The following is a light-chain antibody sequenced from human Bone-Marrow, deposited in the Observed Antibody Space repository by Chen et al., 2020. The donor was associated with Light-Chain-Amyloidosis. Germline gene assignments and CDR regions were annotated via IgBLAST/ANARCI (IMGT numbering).Light chain of an antibody. Sequence: QSALTQPASVSGSPGQSITISCTGTSGDVGTYNYVSWYQQHPGKAPIVMIYAVSNRPSGVSNRFSVSKSGNTASLTISGLKADVEADYYCSSFTSSSTYVFGPGTKVTVL. V-gene: IGLV2-14*01. J-gene: IGLJ1*01. CDR3: SSFTSSSTYV. CDR2: AVS. CDR1: SGDVGTYNY.